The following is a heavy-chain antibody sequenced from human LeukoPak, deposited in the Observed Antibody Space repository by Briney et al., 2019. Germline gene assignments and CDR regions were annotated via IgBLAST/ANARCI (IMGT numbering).Heavy chain of an antibody. D-gene: IGHD2-15*01. J-gene: IGHJ6*02. CDR1: GFPFSSYA. V-gene: IGHV3-64D*09. CDR3: VRGYSFGPHGMDV. CDR2: ISDSGGST. Sequence: GGSLRLSCSASGFPFSSYAMHWVRQAPGKGLEYVSAISDSGGSTYYADSVKGRFTISRDNSKNTLYLQMSSLRAEDTAVYFCVRGYSFGPHGMDVWGQGTTVTVSS.